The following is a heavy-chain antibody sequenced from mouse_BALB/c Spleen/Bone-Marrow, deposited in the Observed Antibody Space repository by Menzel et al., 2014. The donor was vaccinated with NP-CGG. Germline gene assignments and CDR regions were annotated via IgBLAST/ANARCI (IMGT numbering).Heavy chain of an antibody. V-gene: IGHV1-26*01. J-gene: IGHJ4*01. D-gene: IGHD1-1*02. CDR3: ARYGSYVGGTMDY. Sequence: EVQGVESGPDLVKPGASVKISCKASGYSFSGYYMHWVKQSHGKSLEWIGRVHPNNGGTSYNQKFKGKAILNVDMSSSTAYMEVRSLTYEDSAVYYCARYGSYVGGTMDYWGQGTSVTVSS. CDR2: VHPNNGGT. CDR1: GYSFSGYY.